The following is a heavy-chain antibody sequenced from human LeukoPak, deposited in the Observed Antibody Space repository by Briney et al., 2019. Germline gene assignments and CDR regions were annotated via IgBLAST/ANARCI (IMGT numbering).Heavy chain of an antibody. J-gene: IGHJ4*02. V-gene: IGHV3-53*01. CDR3: ARGGGGNYYPTPFDY. CDR2: IYSGGST. CDR1: GLTVNSNY. Sequence: GGSLRLSCAASGLTVNSNYMSWVRQAPGKGLEWVSVIYSGGSTYYADSVKGRFTISRDNSKNTLFLQVNSLRAEDTAVYYCARGGGGNYYPTPFDYWGQGTLVTVSS. D-gene: IGHD4-23*01.